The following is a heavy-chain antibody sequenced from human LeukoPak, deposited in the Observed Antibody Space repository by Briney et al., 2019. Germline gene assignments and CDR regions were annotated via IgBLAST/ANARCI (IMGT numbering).Heavy chain of an antibody. CDR3: ARQWGGCSSTSCYADAFDI. CDR2: INHSGGT. V-gene: IGHV4-34*01. Sequence: KSSETLSLTCAVYGGSFSGYYWSWIRQPPGKGLEWIGEINHSGGTKYNPSLKSRVTISVDTSKNQFSLKLSSATAADTAVYYCARQWGGCSSTSCYADAFDIWGQGTMVTVSS. J-gene: IGHJ3*02. CDR1: GGSFSGYY. D-gene: IGHD2-2*01.